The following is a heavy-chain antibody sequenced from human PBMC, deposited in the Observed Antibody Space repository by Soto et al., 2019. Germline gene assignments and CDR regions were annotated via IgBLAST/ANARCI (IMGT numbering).Heavy chain of an antibody. CDR1: GFSLNTYW. Sequence: GESLKISCKASGFSLNTYWIAWVRQMPGKGLERMGAIFPGDSDTRYSPSFQGQVTISADRPLSIAYIQWGSLRASDSATYYCARQGAPYSGSGYYYERYVWGPGTTVTVSS. CDR3: ARQGAPYSGSGYYYERYV. J-gene: IGHJ6*02. V-gene: IGHV5-51*01. D-gene: IGHD5-18*01. CDR2: IFPGDSDT.